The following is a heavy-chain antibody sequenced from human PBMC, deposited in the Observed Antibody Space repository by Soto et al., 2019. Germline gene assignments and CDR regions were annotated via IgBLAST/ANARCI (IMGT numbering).Heavy chain of an antibody. J-gene: IGHJ4*02. V-gene: IGHV3-23*01. CDR1: GFTFNIYA. CDR3: AKDRYLDHDSRGYLFDN. Sequence: VQLLESGGDLIQPGGSLRLSCAASGFTFNIYAMTWVRQAPGKGLEWVSAISRYGDFTYYADSVEGRFTISRDNSKNTLYLQMNSLRAEDTAVYYCAKDRYLDHDSRGYLFDNWGQGTLVTDSS. CDR2: ISRYGDFT. D-gene: IGHD3-22*01.